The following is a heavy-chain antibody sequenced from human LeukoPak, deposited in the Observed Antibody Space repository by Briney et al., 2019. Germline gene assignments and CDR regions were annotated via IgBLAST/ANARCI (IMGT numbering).Heavy chain of an antibody. J-gene: IGHJ3*02. CDR1: GGSISRDGHY. D-gene: IGHD2-8*01. V-gene: IGHV4-31*03. CDR2: VSSSGTT. CDR3: AREMVRDAFDI. Sequence: SETLSLPCTVSGGSISRDGHYWSWIRQYPGKGLESIGSVSSSGTTTYNPSLKSRVTISLDTSQNQFSLNLRSLTAADTAVYYCAREMVRDAFDIWGQGTMVTVSS.